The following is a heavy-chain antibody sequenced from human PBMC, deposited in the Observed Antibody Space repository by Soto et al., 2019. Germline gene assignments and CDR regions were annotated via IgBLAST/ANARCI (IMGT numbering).Heavy chain of an antibody. Sequence: QVQLVESGGGVVQPGRSLRLSCEASGFTFSSYGMHWVRQAPGKGLEWVAVISYDGSNKYYADSVKGRFTISRDNSKNTLYLQMNSLRAEDTAVYYCAKYYSGSLALDYWGQGTLVTVSS. CDR3: AKYYSGSLALDY. J-gene: IGHJ4*02. V-gene: IGHV3-30*18. CDR2: ISYDGSNK. CDR1: GFTFSSYG. D-gene: IGHD1-26*01.